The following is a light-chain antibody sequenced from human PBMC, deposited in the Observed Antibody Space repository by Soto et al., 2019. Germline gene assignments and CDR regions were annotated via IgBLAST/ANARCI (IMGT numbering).Light chain of an antibody. Sequence: EIGMTQSPATLSVSPGERATLSCRASQSITSNLAWHQQKPGQAPRLLIYGASTRASGIPARFSGSGSGTEYTLTISSLQSEDFAVYYCQQYNNWPRTFGQGTKVDIK. CDR1: QSITSN. J-gene: IGKJ1*01. V-gene: IGKV3-15*01. CDR2: GAS. CDR3: QQYNNWPRT.